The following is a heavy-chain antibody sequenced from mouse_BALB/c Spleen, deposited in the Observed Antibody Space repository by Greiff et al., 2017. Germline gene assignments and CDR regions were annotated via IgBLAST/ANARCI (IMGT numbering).Heavy chain of an antibody. CDR3: ASQYGNYLFDY. CDR1: GYSFTSYW. V-gene: IGHV1S126*01. J-gene: IGHJ2*01. CDR2: IDPSDSET. Sequence: QVQLQQSGPQLVRPGASVKISCKASGYSFTSYWMHWVKQRPGQGLEWIGMIDPSDSETRLNQKFKDKATLTVGKSSSTAYMQLSSPTSEDSAVYYCASQYGNYLFDYWGQGTTLTVSS. D-gene: IGHD2-10*02.